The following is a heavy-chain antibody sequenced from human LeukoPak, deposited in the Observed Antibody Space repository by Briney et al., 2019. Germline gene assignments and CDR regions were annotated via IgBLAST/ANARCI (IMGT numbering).Heavy chain of an antibody. CDR2: THSGGST. J-gene: IGHJ4*02. V-gene: IGHV3-53*01. CDR1: GFAVSSNH. D-gene: IGHD6-13*01. CDR3: ARGLAQAGILGVFDY. Sequence: PGRSLRLSCAASGFAVSSNHMNWVRQAPGKGLEWVSPTHSGGSTYYADFVKGRFTISRDNSRHTLDLQMNPLRAEDTAVYYCARGLAQAGILGVFDYWGQGTLVTVSS.